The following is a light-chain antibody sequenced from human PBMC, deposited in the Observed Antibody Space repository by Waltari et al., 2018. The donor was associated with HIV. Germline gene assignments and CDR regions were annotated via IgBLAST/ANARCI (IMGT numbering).Light chain of an antibody. CDR1: QDVSNY. CDR3: QQFDYLMYT. V-gene: IGKV1-33*01. J-gene: IGKJ2*01. Sequence: DIQLTQSPSSLSASVGDIVTITCQASQDVSNYLNWYQQKPGKAPKLLIYDASNLAAGVPSRFSGSGSGTDFTFTIISLQTEDIATYYCQQFDYLMYTFGQGTKLEIQ. CDR2: DAS.